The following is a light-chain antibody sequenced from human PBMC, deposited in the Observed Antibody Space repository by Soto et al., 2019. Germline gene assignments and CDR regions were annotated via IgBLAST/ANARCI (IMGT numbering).Light chain of an antibody. Sequence: DIQMTQSPSSLSASVGDRVTITCRASQSISSYLNWYQQKPEKAPKLLIYAASSLQSGVPSRFSGSGSGTDFTLTISSLQPEDFATYYCQQSYSTPPKTFGQGTKLEIK. V-gene: IGKV1-39*01. CDR1: QSISSY. J-gene: IGKJ2*01. CDR3: QQSYSTPPKT. CDR2: AAS.